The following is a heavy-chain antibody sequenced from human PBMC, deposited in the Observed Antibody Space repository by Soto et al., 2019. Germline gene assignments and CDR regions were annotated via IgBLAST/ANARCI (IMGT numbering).Heavy chain of an antibody. CDR1: GGSFSGYY. CDR3: ARAGSVVKDSRATIAWRSWGDY. V-gene: IGHV4-34*01. Sequence: QVQLQQWGAGLLKPSETLSLTCAVYGGSFSGYYWSWIRQPPGKGLEWIGEINHSGSTNYNPSLKSRVTISVDTSKNQFSLKLSSVTAADTAVYYCARAGSVVKDSRATIAWRSWGDYWGQGTLVTVSS. J-gene: IGHJ4*02. CDR2: INHSGST. D-gene: IGHD5-12*01.